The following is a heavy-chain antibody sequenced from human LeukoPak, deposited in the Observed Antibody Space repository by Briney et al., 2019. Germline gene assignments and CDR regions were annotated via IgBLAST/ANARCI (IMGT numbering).Heavy chain of an antibody. CDR2: IYYSGST. Sequence: SETLSLTCTVSGGSISSYYWSWIRQPPGKGLEWIGYIYYSGSTNYNPSLKSRVTISVDTSKNQFSLKLSSVTAADTAVYYCARGTYYYDSSGFPFVYWGQGTLVTVSS. D-gene: IGHD3-22*01. V-gene: IGHV4-59*01. CDR1: GGSISSYY. CDR3: ARGTYYYDSSGFPFVY. J-gene: IGHJ4*02.